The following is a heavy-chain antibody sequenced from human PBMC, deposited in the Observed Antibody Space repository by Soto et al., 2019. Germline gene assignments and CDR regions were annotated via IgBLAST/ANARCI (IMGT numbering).Heavy chain of an antibody. CDR3: ARGSIVATSLTPFDY. CDR1: GFTCSSYS. J-gene: IGHJ4*02. D-gene: IGHD5-12*01. V-gene: IGHV3-21*01. Sequence: PGGSLRLSCAASGFTCSSYSMNWVRQAPGKGLEWVSSISTSSSYIYYADSLQARFTVSRDNSKNSLYLQINSRRDEDTAVYYCARGSIVATSLTPFDYWGQGTLVTVSS. CDR2: ISTSSSYI.